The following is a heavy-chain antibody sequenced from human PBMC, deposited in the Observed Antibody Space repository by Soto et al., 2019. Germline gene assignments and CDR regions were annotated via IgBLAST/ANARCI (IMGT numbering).Heavy chain of an antibody. CDR1: GFTFISYG. Sequence: PWGSLRLSCAASGFTFISYGIHCVRQSPFKGLEWVAVISYDGSNKYYADSVKGRFTISRDNSKNTLYLQMNSLRAEDTAVYYCAKDWYYYDSSGPTGYWGQGTLVTVSS. V-gene: IGHV3-30*18. CDR2: ISYDGSNK. D-gene: IGHD3-22*01. CDR3: AKDWYYYDSSGPTGY. J-gene: IGHJ4*02.